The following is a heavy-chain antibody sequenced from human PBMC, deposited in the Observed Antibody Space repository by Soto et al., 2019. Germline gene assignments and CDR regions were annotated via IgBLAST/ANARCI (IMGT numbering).Heavy chain of an antibody. D-gene: IGHD3-22*01. CDR1: GFTFSNYW. V-gene: IGHV3-74*01. J-gene: IGHJ4*02. Sequence: EVQLVESGGGLVQPGGSLRLSCAASGFTFSNYWMHWVRQAPGMGLVWVSRIDSDGSSTSYADSVKGRFTISRDNAKSTLYLQLNSLRAEDTAVYYCARGGMRNGYYSRFDYWGQGTLVTVSS. CDR2: IDSDGSST. CDR3: ARGGMRNGYYSRFDY.